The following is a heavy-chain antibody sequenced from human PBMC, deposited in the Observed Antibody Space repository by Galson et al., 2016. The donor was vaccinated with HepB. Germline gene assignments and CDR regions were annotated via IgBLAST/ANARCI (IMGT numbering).Heavy chain of an antibody. CDR1: GGTFSSYA. V-gene: IGHV1-69*13. CDR2: IIPIFGPA. Sequence: SVKVSCKVSGGTFSSYAISWIRQAPGQGLEWMGGIIPIFGPANYAQKFQGRVTITADESTSTAYMELSSLRSEDTAVYYCARELLGVRAYYSDTSGYYPFDFWGQGTLVTVSS. D-gene: IGHD3-22*01. CDR3: ARELLGVRAYYSDTSGYYPFDF. J-gene: IGHJ4*02.